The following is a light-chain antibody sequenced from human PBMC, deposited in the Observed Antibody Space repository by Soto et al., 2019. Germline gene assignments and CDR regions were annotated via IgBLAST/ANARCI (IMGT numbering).Light chain of an antibody. J-gene: IGKJ4*01. Sequence: IQLTQSPSSLSASVGDSVTITCRASQGVSRYLSWYQQKPGRAPILLISAASTLQSGVPARFSGSGSGTDFTLSITSLQPEDFATYYCQQLNTSPVTFGGGTKVEIK. CDR1: QGVSRY. CDR3: QQLNTSPVT. V-gene: IGKV1-9*01. CDR2: AAS.